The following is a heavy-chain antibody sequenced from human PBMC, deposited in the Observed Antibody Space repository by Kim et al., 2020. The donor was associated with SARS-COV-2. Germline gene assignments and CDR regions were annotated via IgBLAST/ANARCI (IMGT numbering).Heavy chain of an antibody. D-gene: IGHD3-3*01. Sequence: GGSLRLSCAASGLTFSNYAMSWVRQAPGKGLECVSSISGSGGDTYYAASVKGRFTISRDNSKNTLSLHMNGLRADDTALYYCAKAANDFWSAYSAFDIWG. CDR1: GLTFSNYA. CDR3: AKAANDFWSAYSAFDI. V-gene: IGHV3-23*01. J-gene: IGHJ3*02. CDR2: ISGSGGDT.